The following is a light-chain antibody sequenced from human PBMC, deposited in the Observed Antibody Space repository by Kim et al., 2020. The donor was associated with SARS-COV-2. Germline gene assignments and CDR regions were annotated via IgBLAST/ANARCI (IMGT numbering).Light chain of an antibody. CDR2: DVT. Sequence: QSALTQPASVSGSPGQSITISCTGTSSDVGAYNYVSWYQQHPGKAPKVMIYDVTKRPSGVSDRLSGSKSGNTASLTISGLQAEDEADYYCSSYTTSSTWLFGGGTKVTVL. J-gene: IGLJ3*02. CDR3: SSYTTSSTWL. V-gene: IGLV2-14*01. CDR1: SSDVGAYNY.